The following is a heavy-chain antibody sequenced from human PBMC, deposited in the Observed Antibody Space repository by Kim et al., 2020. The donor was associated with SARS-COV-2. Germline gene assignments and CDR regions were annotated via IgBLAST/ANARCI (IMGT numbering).Heavy chain of an antibody. CDR1: GGSFSGYY. CDR2: INHSGST. Sequence: SETLSLTCAVYGGSFSGYYWSWIRQPPGKGLEWIGEINHSGSTNYNPSLKSRVTISVDTSKNQFSLKLSSVTAADTAVYYCARGLPRSGYDLQVSRHYYYYYGMDVWGQGTTVTVSS. V-gene: IGHV4-34*01. J-gene: IGHJ6*02. CDR3: ARGLPRSGYDLQVSRHYYYYYGMDV. D-gene: IGHD5-12*01.